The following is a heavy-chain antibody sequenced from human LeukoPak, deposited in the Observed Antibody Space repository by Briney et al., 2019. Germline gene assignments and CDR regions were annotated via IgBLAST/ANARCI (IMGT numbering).Heavy chain of an antibody. CDR1: GFTFDDYG. D-gene: IGHD5-24*01. CDR2: INWNGGST. CDR3: ARDLVKWMATIRGAFDI. Sequence: PGGSLRLSCAASGFTFDDYGMSWVRQAPGKGLEWVSGINWNGGSTGYADSVKGRFTISRDNAKNSLYLQMNSLRAEDTALYHCARDLVKWMATIRGAFDIWGQGTMVTVSS. J-gene: IGHJ3*02. V-gene: IGHV3-20*01.